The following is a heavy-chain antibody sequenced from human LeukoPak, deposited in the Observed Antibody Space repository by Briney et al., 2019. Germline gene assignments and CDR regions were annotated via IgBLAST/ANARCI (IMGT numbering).Heavy chain of an antibody. CDR2: ITRSSTYI. D-gene: IGHD3-10*01. CDR1: GSAFSSYT. Sequence: GGSLRLSCADSGSAFSSYTMVWVRQAPGKGLEWVSSITRSSTYIHYADSVKGRFTISRDNAKNSLYLQMINLRAEDTAVYYCTRVFYYGSRYYYMDVWGKGTTVTISS. V-gene: IGHV3-21*01. CDR3: TRVFYYGSRYYYMDV. J-gene: IGHJ6*03.